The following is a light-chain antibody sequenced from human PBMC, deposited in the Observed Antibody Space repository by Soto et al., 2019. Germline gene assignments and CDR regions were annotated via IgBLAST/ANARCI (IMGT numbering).Light chain of an antibody. J-gene: IGKJ1*01. V-gene: IGKV1-5*03. CDR2: KAS. CDR1: QGIGSW. Sequence: IPMTQSPSTLSASVGDRVIITCLASQGIGSWLAWYQQKPGKAPKLLIYKASTLESGVPSRFSGSGSGTDFTLTISSLQPDDFATYYCQQYDTYWPFGQGTKVEIK. CDR3: QQYDTYWP.